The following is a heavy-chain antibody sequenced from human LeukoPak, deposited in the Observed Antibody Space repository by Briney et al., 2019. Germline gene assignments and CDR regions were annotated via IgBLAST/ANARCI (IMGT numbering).Heavy chain of an antibody. V-gene: IGHV4-4*02. CDR3: ARRQGEISSSWFTRIFNWFDP. J-gene: IGHJ5*02. D-gene: IGHD6-13*01. CDR1: GGSISSSNW. Sequence: PSGTLSLTCAVSGGSISSSNWWSWVRQPPGKGLEWIGEIYHSGSTNYNPSLKSRVTISVDTSKNQFSLKLSSVTAADTAVYYCARRQGEISSSWFTRIFNWFDPWGQGTLVTVSS. CDR2: IYHSGST.